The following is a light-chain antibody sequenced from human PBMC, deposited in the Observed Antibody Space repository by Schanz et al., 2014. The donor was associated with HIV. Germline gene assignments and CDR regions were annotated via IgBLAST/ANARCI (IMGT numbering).Light chain of an antibody. CDR2: DTS. CDR3: QQYGGSPT. Sequence: EIVLTQSPATLSLSPGERATLSCGASQYVSGNFVACYQQKPGLAPRLLIYDTSTRAAGIPDRFSGSGSGSAFTLIISRLEPADMAVYYCQQYGGSPTFGQGTKVEIK. J-gene: IGKJ1*01. V-gene: IGKV3D-20*01. CDR1: QYVSGNF.